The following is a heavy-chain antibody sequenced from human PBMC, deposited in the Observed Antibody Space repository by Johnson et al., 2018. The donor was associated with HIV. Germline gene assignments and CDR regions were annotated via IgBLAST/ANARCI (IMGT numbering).Heavy chain of an antibody. CDR1: GFTFDDYA. CDR3: ARSLGNWGNDAFDI. Sequence: VQLVESGGGLVQPGRSLRLSCAASGFTFDDYAMHWVRQAPGKGLEWVSGISWNSGIIGYADSVKGRFTISRDNTKNTLYLQMNSLRAEDTAVYYCARSLGNWGNDAFDIWGQGTMVTVSS. J-gene: IGHJ3*02. D-gene: IGHD3-16*01. CDR2: ISWNSGII. V-gene: IGHV3-9*01.